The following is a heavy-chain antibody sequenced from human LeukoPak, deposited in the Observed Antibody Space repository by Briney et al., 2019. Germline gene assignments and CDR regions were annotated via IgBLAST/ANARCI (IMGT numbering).Heavy chain of an antibody. Sequence: ASVKVSCKASGFTFTSSAVQWVRQARGQRLEWIGWIVVGSGNTNYAQKFQERVTITRDMSTSTAYMELSSLRSEDTAVYYCAAAPPRRDFWSGYSLLHRRLPWGQGTLVTVSS. D-gene: IGHD3-3*01. J-gene: IGHJ5*02. CDR2: IVVGSGNT. CDR1: GFTFTSSA. V-gene: IGHV1-58*01. CDR3: AAAPPRRDFWSGYSLLHRRLP.